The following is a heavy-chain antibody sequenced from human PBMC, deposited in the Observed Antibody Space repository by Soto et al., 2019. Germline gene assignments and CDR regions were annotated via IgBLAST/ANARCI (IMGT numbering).Heavy chain of an antibody. CDR3: VLPQSALNNWFDP. Sequence: SETLSLTCTVSGGSISSSSYYWGWIRQPPGKGLEWIGSIYYSGSTYYNPSLKSRVTISVDTSKNQFSLKLSSVTAADTAVYYCVLPQSALNNWFDPWGQGTLVTVSS. J-gene: IGHJ5*02. CDR1: GGSISSSSYY. D-gene: IGHD6-6*01. CDR2: IYYSGST. V-gene: IGHV4-39*01.